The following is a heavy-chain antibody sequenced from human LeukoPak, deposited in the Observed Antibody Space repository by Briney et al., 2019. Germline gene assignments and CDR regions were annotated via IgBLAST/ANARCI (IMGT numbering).Heavy chain of an antibody. CDR3: AKDLAGCSDS. CDR1: GFTVSSNY. D-gene: IGHD2-8*01. V-gene: IGHV3-53*01. CDR2: IYSGGST. J-gene: IGHJ4*02. Sequence: GGSLRLSCAASGFTVSSNYMSWVRQAPGKGLEWVSVIYSGGSTYYAESVKGRFTISRDNSKNTLYLQMNSLRGEDTALYYCAKDLAGCSDSWGQGTLVTVSS.